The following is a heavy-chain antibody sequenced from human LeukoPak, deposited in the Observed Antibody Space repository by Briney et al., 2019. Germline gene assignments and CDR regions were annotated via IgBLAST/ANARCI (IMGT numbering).Heavy chain of an antibody. Sequence: SETLSLTCTVPGGSIISSSYYWGWIRQPPGRGLEWIGSIYYSGSTYYNPSLKSRVTISVDTSKNQFSLKLSSVTAADTAVYYCARTVAGVGDYWGQGTLVTVSS. CDR1: GGSIISSSYY. D-gene: IGHD6-19*01. V-gene: IGHV4-39*01. CDR2: IYYSGST. CDR3: ARTVAGVGDY. J-gene: IGHJ4*02.